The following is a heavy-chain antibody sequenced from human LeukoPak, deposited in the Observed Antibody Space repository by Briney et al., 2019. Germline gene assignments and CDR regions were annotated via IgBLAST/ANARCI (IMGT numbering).Heavy chain of an antibody. D-gene: IGHD2-15*01. CDR2: IYSSGST. V-gene: IGHV4-61*02. J-gene: IGHJ4*02. Sequence: PPQTLSLTCTVSGGSISSGSYYWSWIRQPAGKGLEWIGRIYSSGSTNYNPSLKSRVTISVDTSKNQFSLKLSSVTAADTAVYYCARDREGYCSGGSCYQESIDYWGQGTLVTVSS. CDR1: GGSISSGSYY. CDR3: ARDREGYCSGGSCYQESIDY.